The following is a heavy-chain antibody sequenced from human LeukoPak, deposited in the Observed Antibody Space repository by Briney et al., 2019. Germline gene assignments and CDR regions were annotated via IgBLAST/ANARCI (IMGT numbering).Heavy chain of an antibody. Sequence: GASVKVSCKASGGTFSSYAISWVRQAPGQGLEWMGRIIPIFGTANYAQKFQGRVTITTDESTSTAYMELGSLRSEDTAVYYCASGYDLAGYNWFDPWGQGTLVTVSS. CDR2: IIPIFGTA. CDR3: ASGYDLAGYNWFDP. CDR1: GGTFSSYA. J-gene: IGHJ5*02. D-gene: IGHD5-12*01. V-gene: IGHV1-69*05.